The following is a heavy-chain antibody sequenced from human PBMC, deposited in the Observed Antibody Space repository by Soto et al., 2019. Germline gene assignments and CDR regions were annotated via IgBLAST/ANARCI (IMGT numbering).Heavy chain of an antibody. J-gene: IGHJ6*02. CDR3: ARDPSRITMVRVTYYYGMDV. Sequence: GGSLRLSCAASGFTFSSYWMSWVRQAPGKGLEWVANIKQDGSEKYYVDSVKGRFTISRDNAKNSLYLQMNSLRAEDTAVYYCARDPSRITMVRVTYYYGMDVWGQGTTVTVSS. D-gene: IGHD3-10*01. CDR2: IKQDGSEK. CDR1: GFTFSSYW. V-gene: IGHV3-7*01.